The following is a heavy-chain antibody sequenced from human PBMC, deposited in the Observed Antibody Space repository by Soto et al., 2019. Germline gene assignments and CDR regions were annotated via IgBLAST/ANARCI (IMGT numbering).Heavy chain of an antibody. J-gene: IGHJ4*02. CDR1: GFTFSSYT. V-gene: IGHV3-30*01. CDR3: ARDHSGRVGFDD. CDR2: ISYDGSNK. Sequence: QVQLVASGGGVVQPGRSLRLSCAASGFTFSSYTMHWVRQAPGKGLKWVAVISYDGSNKHYADSVKGRFTISRDNSKNTLYLQLNSLRPEDTAVYYCARDHSGRVGFDDWGQGTLVTVSS. D-gene: IGHD1-26*01.